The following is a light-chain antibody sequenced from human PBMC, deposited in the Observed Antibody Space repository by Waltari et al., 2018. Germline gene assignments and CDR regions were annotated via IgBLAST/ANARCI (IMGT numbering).Light chain of an antibody. CDR1: QSVLYSPNNKNY. CDR2: WAA. J-gene: IGKJ1*01. CDR3: QQYYDFPWT. V-gene: IGKV4-1*01. Sequence: DIVMTQSPDSLDVSLGERATINCKSSQSVLYSPNNKNYLAWYHQKPGKPPKWLIDWAAARESGVPDRFSGSGSGTDFTLTISSLQAEDVAVYYCQQYYDFPWTFGQGTKVEIK.